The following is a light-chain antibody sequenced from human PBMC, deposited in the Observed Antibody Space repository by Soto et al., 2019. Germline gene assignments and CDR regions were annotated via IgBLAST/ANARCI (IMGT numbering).Light chain of an antibody. CDR1: NRDIGNYNY. J-gene: IGLJ3*02. CDR3: CSYPGSHTWV. CDR2: DVS. Sequence: ALTHPRAVSGSPGQSFTMSCTGANRDIGNYNYVSWYQQHPGKAPKVMIYDVSKRPSGVPDRFSGSKSGNTASLTISGLRAEDEADYYCCSYPGSHTWVFGGGTKVTVL. V-gene: IGLV2-11*01.